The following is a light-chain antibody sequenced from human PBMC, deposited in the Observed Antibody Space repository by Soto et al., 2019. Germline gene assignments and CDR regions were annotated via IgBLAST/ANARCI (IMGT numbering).Light chain of an antibody. J-gene: IGKJ1*01. CDR2: GAS. V-gene: IGKV3-20*01. Sequence: IVLTQSPGTLSLSPGERATLSCMASQSVSSSYLAWYQQKPGQAPRLLIYGASSRATGIPDRFSGSGSGTAFTLTISRLEPEDLAVYYCQQYGSSPTWTFGQGTKVEIK. CDR3: QQYGSSPTWT. CDR1: QSVSSSY.